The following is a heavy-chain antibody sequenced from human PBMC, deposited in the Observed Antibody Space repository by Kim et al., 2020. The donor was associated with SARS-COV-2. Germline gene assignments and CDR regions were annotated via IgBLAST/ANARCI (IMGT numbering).Heavy chain of an antibody. J-gene: IGHJ4*02. Sequence: SETLSLTCTVSGGSVSSGSYYWSWIRQPPGKGLDWIGYIYYSRSTNYNPSLKSRVTISVDTSKNQFSLKLSSVTAADTAVYYCARDGRGSFDYWGQGTLGTVSS. D-gene: IGHD3-16*01. CDR3: ARDGRGSFDY. V-gene: IGHV4-61*01. CDR2: IYYSRST. CDR1: GGSVSSGSYY.